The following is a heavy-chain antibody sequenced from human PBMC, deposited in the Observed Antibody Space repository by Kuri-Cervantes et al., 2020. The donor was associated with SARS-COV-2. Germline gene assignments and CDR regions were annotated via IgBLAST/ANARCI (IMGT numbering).Heavy chain of an antibody. Sequence: ASVKVSCKASGYTFTSYAMHWVRQAPGQRLEWMGWINAGNGNTKYSQKFQGRVTMTRNTSISTAYMELSSLRSEDTAVYYCARARYSGRSHNNFDYWGQGTLVTVSS. CDR2: INAGNGNT. CDR3: ARARYSGRSHNNFDY. CDR1: GYTFTSYA. V-gene: IGHV1-3*01. J-gene: IGHJ4*02. D-gene: IGHD6-13*01.